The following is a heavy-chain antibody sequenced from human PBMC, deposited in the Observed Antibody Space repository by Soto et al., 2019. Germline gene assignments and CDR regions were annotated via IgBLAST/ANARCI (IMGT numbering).Heavy chain of an antibody. CDR2: IYYSGST. Sequence: PSETLSLTCTVSGGSISSSSYYWGWIRQPPGKGLEWIGSIYYSGSTYYNPSLKSRVTISVDTSKNQFSLKLSSVTAADTAVYYCASSEHYYDSSGYYSCFDYWGQGTRVTVSS. CDR3: ASSEHYYDSSGYYSCFDY. V-gene: IGHV4-39*01. D-gene: IGHD3-22*01. CDR1: GGSISSSSYY. J-gene: IGHJ4*02.